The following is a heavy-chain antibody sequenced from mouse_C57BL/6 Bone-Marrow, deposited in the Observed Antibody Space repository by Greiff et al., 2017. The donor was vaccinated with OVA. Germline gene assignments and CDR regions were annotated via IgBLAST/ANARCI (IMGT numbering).Heavy chain of an antibody. Sequence: QVQLQQSGAELVKPGASVKMSCKASGYTFTSYWITWVKQRPGQGLEWIGDIYPGSGSTNYNEKFKSKATLTVDTSSSTAYMQLSSLTSEDSAVYYCARQQGYYAPDYWGQGTTLTVSS. CDR1: GYTFTSYW. V-gene: IGHV1-55*01. J-gene: IGHJ2*01. CDR2: IYPGSGST. CDR3: ARQQGYYAPDY. D-gene: IGHD2-3*01.